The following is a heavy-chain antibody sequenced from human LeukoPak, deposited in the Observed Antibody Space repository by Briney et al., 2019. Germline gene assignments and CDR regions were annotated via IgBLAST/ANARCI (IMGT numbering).Heavy chain of an antibody. CDR2: ISYDGSNK. V-gene: IGHV3-30-3*01. Sequence: GGSLRLSCAASGFTFSGYAMHWVRQAPGKGLEWVAVISYDGSNKYYADSVKGRFTISRDNSKNTLYLQMNSLRAEDTAVYYCARDETVTTLVSYYYYGMDVWGQGTTVTVSS. J-gene: IGHJ6*02. D-gene: IGHD4-23*01. CDR1: GFTFSGYA. CDR3: ARDETVTTLVSYYYYGMDV.